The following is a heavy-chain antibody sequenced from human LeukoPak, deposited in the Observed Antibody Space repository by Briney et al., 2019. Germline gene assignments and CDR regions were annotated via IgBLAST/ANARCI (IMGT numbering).Heavy chain of an antibody. V-gene: IGHV1-18*01. Sequence: ASVKVSXKASGYTFTSYGISWVRQAPGQGLGWMGWISAYNGNTNYAQKLQGRVTMTTDTSTSTAYMELRSLRSDDTAVYYCARGPPIVVVITTLYYYYYMDVWGKGTTVTVSS. D-gene: IGHD3-22*01. CDR1: GYTFTSYG. CDR2: ISAYNGNT. CDR3: ARGPPIVVVITTLYYYYYMDV. J-gene: IGHJ6*03.